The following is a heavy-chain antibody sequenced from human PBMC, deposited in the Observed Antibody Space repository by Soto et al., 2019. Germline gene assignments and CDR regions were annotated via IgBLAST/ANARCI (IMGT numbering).Heavy chain of an antibody. CDR3: ARLDRDYFYHGMDV. V-gene: IGHV4-4*02. D-gene: IGHD1-1*01. Sequence: PSETLSLTCAVSGGSISNSKWWTWVRQVPGKGLEWIGKIDHNGITNYNPSLESRVTISKDESKNQLSLKLTSVTAADTAVYYCARLDRDYFYHGMDVWGQGTTVT. J-gene: IGHJ6*02. CDR2: IDHNGIT. CDR1: GGSISNSKW.